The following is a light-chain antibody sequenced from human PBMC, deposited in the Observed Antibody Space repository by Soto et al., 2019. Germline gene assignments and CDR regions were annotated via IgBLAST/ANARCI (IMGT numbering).Light chain of an antibody. CDR1: QSFVHSDGNTY. Sequence: DVVLTQSPLSLPVTLVQPASISCRSSQSFVHSDGNTYLHWFQQRPGQSPRRLIYRVSTRDSGVPDRFSGGGSGTDFTLKISRVEAEDVGVYYCMEGTYWPKTFGQGTKLEIK. J-gene: IGKJ2*01. CDR2: RVS. V-gene: IGKV2-30*02. CDR3: MEGTYWPKT.